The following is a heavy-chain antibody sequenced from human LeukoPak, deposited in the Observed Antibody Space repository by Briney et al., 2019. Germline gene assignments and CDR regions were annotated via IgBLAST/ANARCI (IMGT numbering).Heavy chain of an antibody. CDR3: VRGLRDGYNFDY. CDR1: GFTFSSYA. V-gene: IGHV3-64D*06. D-gene: IGHD5-24*01. Sequence: GGSLRLSCSASGFTFSSYAMHWVRQAPGKGLEYVSTISSNGGSTYYADSVKGRFTISRDNSKNTLYLQMSSQRAEDTAVYYCVRGLRDGYNFDYWGQGTLVTVSS. J-gene: IGHJ4*02. CDR2: ISSNGGST.